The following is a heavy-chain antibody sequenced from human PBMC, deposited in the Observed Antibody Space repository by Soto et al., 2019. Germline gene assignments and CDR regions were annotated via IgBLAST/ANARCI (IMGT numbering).Heavy chain of an antibody. V-gene: IGHV1-2*04. J-gene: IGHJ4*02. CDR2: INPNSGDT. Sequence: QVQLVQSGAEVRKPGASVKVSCKASGYTFTGYHIHWVRQAPGQGLEWMGCINPNSGDTNYAQKFQGWVTMTKDTSISTVYMVLGRLRWDEAVFYYGARDSGDTSGVLYWDGGAL. D-gene: IGHD4-17*01. CDR1: GYTFTGYH. CDR3: ARDSGDTSGVLY.